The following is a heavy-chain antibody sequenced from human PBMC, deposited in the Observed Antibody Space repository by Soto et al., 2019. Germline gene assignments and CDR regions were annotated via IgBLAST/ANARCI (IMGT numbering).Heavy chain of an antibody. CDR1: GFTFSTYA. V-gene: IGHV3-23*01. CDR2: IVGDGGST. CDR3: AKGNSWSPALVLDI. D-gene: IGHD1-7*01. Sequence: PGGSLRLSCAAYGFTFSTYAMNWVRQAPGKGLEWVAVIVGDGGSTYYAASVKGRFTISRDNSKNTLYLQMNSLRAEDTAVYYCAKGNSWSPALVLDIWGQGTMVTVSS. J-gene: IGHJ3*02.